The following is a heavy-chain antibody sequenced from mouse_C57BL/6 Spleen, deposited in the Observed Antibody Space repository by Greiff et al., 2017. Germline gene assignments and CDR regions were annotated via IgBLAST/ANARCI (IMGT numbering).Heavy chain of an antibody. D-gene: IGHD3-2*02. J-gene: IGHJ4*01. CDR3: TRQLRLRNYAMDY. Sequence: EVKLMESGAELVRPGASVKLSCTASGFNIKDDYMHWVKQRPEQGLEWIGWIDPENGDTEYASKFQGKATITADTSSNTAYLQLSSLTSEDTAVYYCTRQLRLRNYAMDYWGQGTSVTVSS. V-gene: IGHV14-4*01. CDR1: GFNIKDDY. CDR2: IDPENGDT.